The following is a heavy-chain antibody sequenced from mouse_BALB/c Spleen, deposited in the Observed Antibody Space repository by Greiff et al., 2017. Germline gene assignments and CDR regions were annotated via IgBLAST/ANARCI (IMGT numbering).Heavy chain of an antibody. CDR2: IWAGGST. D-gene: IGHD2-4*01. V-gene: IGHV2-9*02. CDR3: ARDRGITTSGAMDY. Sequence: VQLVESGPGLVAPSQSLSITCTVSGFSLTSYGVHWVRQPPGKGLEWLGVIWAGGSTNYNSALMSRLSISKDNSKSQVFLKMNSLQTDDTAMYYCARDRGITTSGAMDYWGQGTSVTVSS. CDR1: GFSLTSYG. J-gene: IGHJ4*01.